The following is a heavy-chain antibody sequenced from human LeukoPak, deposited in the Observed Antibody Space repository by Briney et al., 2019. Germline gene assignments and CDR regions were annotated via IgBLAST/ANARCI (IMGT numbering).Heavy chain of an antibody. D-gene: IGHD5-18*01. J-gene: IGHJ4*02. Sequence: SETLSLTSTVSGGSISSYYWSWIRQPPGKGLEWIGYIYYSGSTNYNPSLKSRVTISVDTSKNQFSLKLSSVTAADTAVYYCAATAMAEDYWGQGTLVTVSS. V-gene: IGHV4-59*08. CDR3: AATAMAEDY. CDR1: GGSISSYY. CDR2: IYYSGST.